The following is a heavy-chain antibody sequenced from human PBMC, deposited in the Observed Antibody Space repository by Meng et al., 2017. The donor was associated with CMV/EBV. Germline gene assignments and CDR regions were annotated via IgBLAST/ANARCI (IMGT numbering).Heavy chain of an antibody. CDR2: ISAYNGNT. D-gene: IGHD3-22*01. V-gene: IGHV1-18*01. J-gene: IGHJ4*02. CDR1: GDTFTSYG. CDR3: ARGGRYYYDSSGYCDY. Sequence: VRLWQSGAEGKKPGDSVKVSCKASGDTFTSYGISVVRQAPGQGLEWMGWISAYNGNTNYAQKLQGRVTMTTDTSTSTAYMELRSLRSDDTAVYYCARGGRYYYDSSGYCDYWGQGTLVTVSS.